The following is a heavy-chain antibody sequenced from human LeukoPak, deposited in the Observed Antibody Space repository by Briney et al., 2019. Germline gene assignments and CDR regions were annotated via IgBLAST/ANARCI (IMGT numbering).Heavy chain of an antibody. J-gene: IGHJ4*02. CDR3: ARVQDYGDYPDY. CDR1: GYTFTGYY. Sequence: ASVKVSCKASGYTFTGYYLHWVRLAPGQGLEWMGWINPNSGGTNYAQKFQGRVTMTRDTSISTAYMELSRLRSDDTAVYYCARVQDYGDYPDYWGQGTLVTVSS. CDR2: INPNSGGT. V-gene: IGHV1-2*02. D-gene: IGHD4-17*01.